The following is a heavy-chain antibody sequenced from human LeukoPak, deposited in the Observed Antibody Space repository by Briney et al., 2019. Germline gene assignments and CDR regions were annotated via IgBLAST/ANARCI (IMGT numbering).Heavy chain of an antibody. CDR3: ARAGRIRLWSY. D-gene: IGHD5-18*01. Sequence: SVKVSCKASGGTFSSYAISWVRQAPGQGLEWMGRIIPILGIANYAQKFQGRVTITADKSTSTAYMELSSLRSEDTAVYYCARAGRIRLWSYWGQGTLVTVSS. CDR1: GGTFSSYA. J-gene: IGHJ4*02. V-gene: IGHV1-69*04. CDR2: IIPILGIA.